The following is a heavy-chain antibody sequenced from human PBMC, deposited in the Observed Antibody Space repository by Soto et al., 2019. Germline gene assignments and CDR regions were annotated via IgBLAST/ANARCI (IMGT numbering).Heavy chain of an antibody. J-gene: IGHJ4*02. V-gene: IGHV4-59*01. CDR3: TSSYSTSSSPDY. Sequence: SETLSLTCSVSGGSMRNYYWTWIRQPPGRGLEWIGYVYHSGSTNYNPSLKSRVSMSVDVSRNHFSLKLHYVTAADTAVYFCTSSYSTSSSPDYWGQGTLVTVSS. CDR2: VYHSGST. CDR1: GGSMRNYY. D-gene: IGHD6-6*01.